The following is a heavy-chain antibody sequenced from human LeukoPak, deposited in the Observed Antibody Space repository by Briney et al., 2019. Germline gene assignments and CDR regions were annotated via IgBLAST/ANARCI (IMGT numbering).Heavy chain of an antibody. J-gene: IGHJ3*02. CDR2: IRYDGSNK. CDR1: GFTFSSYG. V-gene: IGHV3-30*02. D-gene: IGHD3-16*02. Sequence: GGSLRLSCAASGFTFSSYGMHWVRQAPGKGLEWVAFIRYDGSNKYYADSVKGRFTISRDNSKNTLYLQMNSLRAEDTAVYYCAKDFYDYVWGSYRSPHAFDIWGQGTMVTVSS. CDR3: AKDFYDYVWGSYRSPHAFDI.